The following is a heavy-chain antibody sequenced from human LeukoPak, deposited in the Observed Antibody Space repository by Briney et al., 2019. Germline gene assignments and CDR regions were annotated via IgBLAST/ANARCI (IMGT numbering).Heavy chain of an antibody. D-gene: IGHD3-10*01. J-gene: IGHJ5*02. V-gene: IGHV4-59*12. CDR3: ARVLLWFGELFGFDP. CDR1: GGSISSYY. CDR2: IYYSGST. Sequence: SETLSLTCTVSGGSISSYYWSWIRQPPGKGLEWIGYIYYSGSTNYNPSLKSRVTISVDTSKNQFSLKLSSVTAADTAVYYCARVLLWFGELFGFDPWGQGTLVTVSS.